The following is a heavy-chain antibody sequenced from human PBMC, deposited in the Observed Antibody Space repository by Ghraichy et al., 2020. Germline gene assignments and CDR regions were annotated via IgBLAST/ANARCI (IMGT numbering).Heavy chain of an antibody. D-gene: IGHD1-26*01. J-gene: IGHJ3*01. CDR2: ISAYNGDT. Sequence: ASVKVSCKASGYTFTSYGISWVRQAPGQGLEWMGWISAYNGDTNYAQKLQGRVTMTTDTSTSTAYMELRSLRSDDTAVYYCARHTAIVGATVPDAFDVWGQGTMVTVSS. V-gene: IGHV1-18*01. CDR3: ARHTAIVGATVPDAFDV. CDR1: GYTFTSYG.